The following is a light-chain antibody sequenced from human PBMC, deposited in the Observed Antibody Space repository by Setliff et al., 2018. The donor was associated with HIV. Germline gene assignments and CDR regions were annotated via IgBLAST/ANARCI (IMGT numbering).Light chain of an antibody. J-gene: IGLJ1*01. Sequence: QSVLTQPASVSGSPGQSTTISCTGTSSDVGTYNYVSWYQQHPGKAPKLIIYDVSKRPSGVSNRFSGSKSGNTASLTISGLQAEDKADYYCSSYTSSSTYVFGTGTKVTVL. CDR3: SSYTSSSTYV. CDR1: SSDVGTYNY. V-gene: IGLV2-14*03. CDR2: DVS.